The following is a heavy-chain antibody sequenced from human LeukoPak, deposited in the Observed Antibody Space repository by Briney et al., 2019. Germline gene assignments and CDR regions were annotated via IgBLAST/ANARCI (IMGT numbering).Heavy chain of an antibody. V-gene: IGHV3-7*01. CDR3: ARDGVVDFWISYGTYNYYYYMDV. Sequence: PRGSLRLSCAASGCTFSNHWRTGVRQAPGGGVEWVGNIKKEGSEIYNVCSVRGGFTLSRDNAKNSLYLQRSNLRVEETAVYYCARDGVVDFWISYGTYNYYYYMDVWGKGTTVTVSS. J-gene: IGHJ6*03. CDR2: IKKEGSEI. CDR1: GCTFSNHW. D-gene: IGHD3-3*01.